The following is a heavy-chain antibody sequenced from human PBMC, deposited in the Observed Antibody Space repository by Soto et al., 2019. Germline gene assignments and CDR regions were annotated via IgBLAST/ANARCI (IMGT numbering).Heavy chain of an antibody. CDR2: INHSGST. CDR1: GGSFSGYY. J-gene: IGHJ3*02. V-gene: IGHV4-34*01. D-gene: IGHD3-3*01. Sequence: SETLSLTCAVYGGSFSGYYWSWIRQPPGKGLEWIGEINHSGSTNYNPSLKSRVTISVDTSKNQFSLKLSSVTAADTAVYYCARPVYDFWSGYYTADAFDIWGQGTMVTVSS. CDR3: ARPVYDFWSGYYTADAFDI.